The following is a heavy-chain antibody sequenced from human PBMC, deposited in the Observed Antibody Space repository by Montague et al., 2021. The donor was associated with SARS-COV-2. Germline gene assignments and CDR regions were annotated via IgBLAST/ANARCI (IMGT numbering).Heavy chain of an antibody. CDR1: GNSISSYF. CDR2: IYITGTS. V-gene: IGHV4-4*07. Sequence: ETLSLTCTVSGNSISSYFWSWIRQPAGKGLEWIGRIYITGTSQYNSNYNPSLKSRVTMTVDTSKNQFSLKLSSVTAADTAVYYCARESDAVDYWGQGTLVTVSS. CDR3: ARESDAVDY. D-gene: IGHD2-21*02. J-gene: IGHJ4*02.